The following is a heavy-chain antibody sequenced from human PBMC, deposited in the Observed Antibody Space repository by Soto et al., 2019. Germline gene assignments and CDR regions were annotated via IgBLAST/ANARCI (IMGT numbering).Heavy chain of an antibody. CDR1: GGSISSSNW. CDR2: IYHSGST. D-gene: IGHD6-13*01. CDR3: ARSPGGAAAGTIFDY. J-gene: IGHJ4*02. V-gene: IGHV4-4*02. Sequence: GTLSLTCAVSGGSISSSNWWSWVRQPPGKGMEWIGEIYHSGSTNYNPSLKSRVTISVDKSKNQFSLKLSSVTAADTAVYYCARSPGGAAAGTIFDYWGQGTLVTVSS.